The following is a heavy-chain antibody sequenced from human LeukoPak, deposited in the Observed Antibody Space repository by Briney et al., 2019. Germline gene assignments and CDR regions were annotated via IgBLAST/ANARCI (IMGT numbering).Heavy chain of an antibody. CDR2: ISGSGGST. D-gene: IGHD6-6*01. Sequence: GGSLRLSCAASGFTFSSYAMSWVRPAPGKGLEWVSAISGSGGSTYYADSVKGRFTISRDNSKNTLYLQMNSLRAEDTAVYYCAKALRPARPIPQDYWGQGTLVTVSS. V-gene: IGHV3-23*01. J-gene: IGHJ4*02. CDR3: AKALRPARPIPQDY. CDR1: GFTFSSYA.